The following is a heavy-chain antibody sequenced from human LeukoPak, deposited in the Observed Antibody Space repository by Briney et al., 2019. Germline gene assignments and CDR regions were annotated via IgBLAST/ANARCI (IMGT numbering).Heavy chain of an antibody. J-gene: IGHJ4*02. CDR1: GGSISSGSYY. Sequence: ASETLSLTCTVSGGSISSGSYYWSWIRQPAGKGLEWIGRIYTSGSTNYNPSLKSRVTISVDTSKNQFSLKLSSVTAADTAVYYCARFAPAAITREYWGQGTLVTVSS. V-gene: IGHV4-61*02. CDR3: ARFAPAAITREY. CDR2: IYTSGST. D-gene: IGHD2-2*01.